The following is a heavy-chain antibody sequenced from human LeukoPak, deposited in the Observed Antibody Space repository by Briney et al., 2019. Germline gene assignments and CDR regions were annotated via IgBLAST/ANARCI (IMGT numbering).Heavy chain of an antibody. CDR3: ARDFTSSGWLGY. CDR2: IWYDGSNK. V-gene: IGHV3-33*01. Sequence: GGSLRLSCAASGFTFSSYGMHWVRQAPGKGLEWVAVIWYDGSNKYYADSVKGRFTISRDNSKNTLYLQMNSLRAEDTAVYYCARDFTSSGWLGYWGQGTLVTVSS. J-gene: IGHJ4*02. CDR1: GFTFSSYG. D-gene: IGHD6-19*01.